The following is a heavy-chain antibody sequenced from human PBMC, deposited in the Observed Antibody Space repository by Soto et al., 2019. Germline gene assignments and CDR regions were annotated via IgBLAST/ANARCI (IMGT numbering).Heavy chain of an antibody. D-gene: IGHD6-19*01. CDR3: ARASGYVSGWYHDY. J-gene: IGHJ4*02. CDR2: LIPILGTT. Sequence: QVQLVQSGAEVRKPGSSVKVSCKASGGTFSSDAVSWARQALGQGLEWMGGLIPILGTTHYAQKFQGRVTITADESTNTAYMELSSLRSDDTAVYYCARASGYVSGWYHDYWGQGTRVTVSS. V-gene: IGHV1-69*01. CDR1: GGTFSSDA.